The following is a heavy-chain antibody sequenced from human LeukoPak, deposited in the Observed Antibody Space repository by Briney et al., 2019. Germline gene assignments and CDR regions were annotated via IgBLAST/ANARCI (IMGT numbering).Heavy chain of an antibody. J-gene: IGHJ5*02. CDR2: IRDSGEA. D-gene: IGHD3/OR15-3a*01. CDR1: GFTFSSYA. V-gene: IGHV3-23*01. CDR3: ARDRAANQDWVEFDP. Sequence: GSLRLSCAASGFTFSSYAMSWVRPAPGKGLEWVGLIRDSGEAFYADFARGRFAISRDESENTLYLQMNSLRVEDTAVYFCARDRAANQDWVEFDPWGQGTPVIVSS.